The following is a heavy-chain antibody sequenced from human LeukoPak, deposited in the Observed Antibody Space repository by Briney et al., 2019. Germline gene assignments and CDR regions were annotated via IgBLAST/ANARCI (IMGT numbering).Heavy chain of an antibody. CDR2: INTNTGNP. V-gene: IGHV7-4-1*02. Sequence: GASVKVSCKASGYTFTSYAMNWVRQAPGQGLEWMGWINTNTGNPTYAQGFTGRFVFSLDTSVSTAYLQISSLKAEDTAVYYCARDRPGIAAAEYYFDYWGQGTLVTVSS. D-gene: IGHD6-13*01. J-gene: IGHJ4*02. CDR1: GYTFTSYA. CDR3: ARDRPGIAAAEYYFDY.